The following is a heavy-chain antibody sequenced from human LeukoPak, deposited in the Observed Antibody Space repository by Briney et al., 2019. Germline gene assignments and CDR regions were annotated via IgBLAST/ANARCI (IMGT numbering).Heavy chain of an antibody. D-gene: IGHD3-3*01. Sequence: SETLSLTCTVSGGSISSSSYYWGWIRQPPGKGLEWIGYIYHSGSTYYNPSLKSRVTISVDRSKNQFSLKLSSVTAADTAVYYCARDPGNGFSGQDAFDIWGQGTMVTVSS. CDR1: GGSISSSSYY. CDR2: IYHSGST. CDR3: ARDPGNGFSGQDAFDI. V-gene: IGHV4-39*07. J-gene: IGHJ3*02.